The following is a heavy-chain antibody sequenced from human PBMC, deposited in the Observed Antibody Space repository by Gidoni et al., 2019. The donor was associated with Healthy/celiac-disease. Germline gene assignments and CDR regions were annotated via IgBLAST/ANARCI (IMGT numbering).Heavy chain of an antibody. Sequence: QVQLVESGGGVVQPGRSLRLSCAASGFTFSSYGMHWVRQAPGKGLEWVAVISYDGSNKYYADSVKGRFTISRDNSKNTLYLQMNSLRAEDTAVYYCAKDRLPYGTSYYFDYWGQGTLVTVSS. J-gene: IGHJ4*02. D-gene: IGHD3-10*01. CDR2: ISYDGSNK. V-gene: IGHV3-30*18. CDR3: AKDRLPYGTSYYFDY. CDR1: GFTFSSYG.